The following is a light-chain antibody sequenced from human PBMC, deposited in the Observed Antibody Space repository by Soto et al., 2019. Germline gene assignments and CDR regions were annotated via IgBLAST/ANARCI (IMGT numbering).Light chain of an antibody. J-gene: IGKJ5*01. CDR2: ATS. Sequence: EFVLTQSPGTLSLSPGETATLSCRASESIINDYSAWYQQRPGQPPRLLIYATSKRAPGIPDRFSGSGSGTDFTLTISILEPEVFAVYYCQQYGRSPLFGQGTRLEIK. CDR1: ESIINDY. V-gene: IGKV3-20*01. CDR3: QQYGRSPL.